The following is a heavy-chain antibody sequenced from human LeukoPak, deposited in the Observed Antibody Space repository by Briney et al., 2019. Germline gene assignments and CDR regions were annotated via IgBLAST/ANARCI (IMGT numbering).Heavy chain of an antibody. CDR1: GYSISSGYY. D-gene: IGHD2-2*01. J-gene: IGHJ2*01. V-gene: IGHV4-38-2*02. CDR2: IYYSGST. Sequence: SETLSLTCSVSGYSISSGYYWGWIRQPPGKGLEWIGSIYYSGSTYYNPSLKSRVTISVDTSKNQFSLKLSSVTAADTAVYYCARLKAMIDIVVVPAAFFGWWYFDLWGRGTLVTVSS. CDR3: ARLKAMIDIVVVPAAFFGWWYFDL.